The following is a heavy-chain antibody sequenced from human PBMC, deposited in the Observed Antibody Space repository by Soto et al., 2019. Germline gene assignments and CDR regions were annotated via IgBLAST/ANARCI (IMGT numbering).Heavy chain of an antibody. CDR3: ARDNGYNYGSPKRPCFGIYV. Sequence: PGGSVKGTCVASGGSFNNYSINWVRQAPGKGLEWVSSISSSGSDKYYADSLKGRFTISRDNAQNLLYLQMNSLRAEDTAIYYCARDNGYNYGSPKRPCFGIYVRGQATTLTLSS. V-gene: IGHV3-21*06. CDR2: ISSSGSDK. CDR1: GGSFNNYS. J-gene: IGHJ6*02. D-gene: IGHD5-18*01.